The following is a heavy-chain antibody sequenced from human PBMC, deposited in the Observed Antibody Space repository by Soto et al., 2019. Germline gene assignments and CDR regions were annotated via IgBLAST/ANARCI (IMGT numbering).Heavy chain of an antibody. CDR3: AHRRRAAGGYFFDY. J-gene: IGHJ4*02. Sequence: QITLKESGPTLVKPTQTLTLTCTFSGFSLSTSGVGVGWIRQPPGKALEWLALIYWDDDKRYSPSLKSRLTITMDTSKNPVVLTVTNMDPLDTATYYCAHRRRAAGGYFFDYWGQGTLVTVSS. CDR2: IYWDDDK. V-gene: IGHV2-5*02. CDR1: GFSLSTSGVG. D-gene: IGHD6-25*01.